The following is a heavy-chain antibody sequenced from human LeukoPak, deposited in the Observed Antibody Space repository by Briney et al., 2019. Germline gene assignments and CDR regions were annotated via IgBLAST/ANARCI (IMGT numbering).Heavy chain of an antibody. J-gene: IGHJ4*02. CDR1: GFTFSNYS. CDR3: AKDRFSGRGIAYFDS. Sequence: GGSLRLSCAASGFTFSNYSMNWVRQAPGKGLEWVSSISSRSSYIYYADSVKGRFSISRDNAKNSLYLQMNSLRTEDTALYYCAKDRFSGRGIAYFDSWGQGTLVTVSS. V-gene: IGHV3-21*04. D-gene: IGHD3-10*01. CDR2: ISSRSSYI.